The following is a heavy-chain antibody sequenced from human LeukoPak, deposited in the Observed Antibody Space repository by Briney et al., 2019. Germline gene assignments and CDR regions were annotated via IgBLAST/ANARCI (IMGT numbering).Heavy chain of an antibody. CDR3: ARDHYGSGSYYYYGMDV. CDR1: GYTFTGYY. Sequence: ASVKVSCKASGYTFTGYYMHWVRQAPGQGLEWMGWINPNSGGTNYAQKFQGRVTMTRDTSISTAYMELSRLRSDDTAVYYCARDHYGSGSYYYYGMDVWGQGTTVTVSS. J-gene: IGHJ6*02. CDR2: INPNSGGT. V-gene: IGHV1-2*02. D-gene: IGHD3-10*01.